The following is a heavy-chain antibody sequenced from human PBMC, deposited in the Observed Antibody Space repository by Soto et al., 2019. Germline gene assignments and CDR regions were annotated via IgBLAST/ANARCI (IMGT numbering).Heavy chain of an antibody. V-gene: IGHV3-23*01. CDR3: VKDPNWDWGY. CDR1: GFAFSRND. D-gene: IGHD1-7*01. J-gene: IGHJ4*02. Sequence: VGSLRLSCAASGFAFSRNDMNWVRQRPGKGLEWVSNINYSGVSTYYSDAVKGRFTISRDNSKNILYLEMNSLKVDDTAVYYCVKDPNWDWGYCGQRALVTVSS. CDR2: INYSGVST.